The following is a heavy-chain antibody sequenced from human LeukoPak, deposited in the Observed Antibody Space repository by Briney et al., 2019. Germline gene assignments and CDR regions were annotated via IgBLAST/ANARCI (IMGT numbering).Heavy chain of an antibody. Sequence: GGSLRLSCAASGFTFSSYSMNWVRQAPGKGLEWVSYISSSGSTIYYADSVKGRFTISRDNAKNSLYLQINSVRAEDTAVYYCAELGITMIGGVWGKGTTVTISS. CDR1: GFTFSSYS. V-gene: IGHV3-48*04. D-gene: IGHD3-10*02. CDR2: ISSSGSTI. J-gene: IGHJ6*04. CDR3: AELGITMIGGV.